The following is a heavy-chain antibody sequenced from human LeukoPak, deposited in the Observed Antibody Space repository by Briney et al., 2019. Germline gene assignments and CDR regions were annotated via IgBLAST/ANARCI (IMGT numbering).Heavy chain of an antibody. Sequence: GGSLRLSCAASGFTFSSYAMSWVRQAPGKGLEWVSSFSGSGVSTYYADSVKGLFTISRDNSKNTLYLQMNSLRADDTALYYCAKGSSGWPEVGWGIDYWGQGTLVTVSS. D-gene: IGHD6-19*01. CDR1: GFTFSSYA. CDR3: AKGSSGWPEVGWGIDY. CDR2: FSGSGVST. V-gene: IGHV3-23*01. J-gene: IGHJ4*02.